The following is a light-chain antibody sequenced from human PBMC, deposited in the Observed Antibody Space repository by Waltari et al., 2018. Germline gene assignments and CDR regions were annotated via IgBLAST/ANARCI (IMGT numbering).Light chain of an antibody. J-gene: IGLJ1*01. V-gene: IGLV3-1*01. CDR2: QDK. Sequence: SYELTQSPSVSVSPGQTASITCSGDKLGNQFTSWYQQKPGQPPVLLICQDKRRPSGSPERFAGSTSGNTATLTISGTLPGDEADEYWQAWDSSTPVFGSGTKVTVL. CDR3: QAWDSSTPV. CDR1: KLGNQF.